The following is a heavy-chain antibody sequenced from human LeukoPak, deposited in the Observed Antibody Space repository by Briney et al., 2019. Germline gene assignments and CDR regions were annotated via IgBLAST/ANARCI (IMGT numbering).Heavy chain of an antibody. CDR3: TTGTGYYYGSGSPPPDY. Sequence: PGASLRLSCAASGFTFSNAWMSWVRQAPGKGLEWVGRIKSKTDGGTTDYAAPVKGRFTISRDDSKNTLYLQMNSLKTEDTAVYYCTTGTGYYYGSGSPPPDYWGQGTLVTVSS. D-gene: IGHD3-10*01. V-gene: IGHV3-15*01. CDR2: IKSKTDGGTT. CDR1: GFTFSNAW. J-gene: IGHJ4*02.